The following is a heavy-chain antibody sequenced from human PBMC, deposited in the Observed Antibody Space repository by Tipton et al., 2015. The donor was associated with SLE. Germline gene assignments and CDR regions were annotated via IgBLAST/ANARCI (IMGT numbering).Heavy chain of an antibody. CDR1: GFTFDNYG. Sequence: SLRLSCAASGFTFDNYGMHWVRQAPGKGLEWVAFIRYDGTNKYYADSLKGRFTISRDNSKNILYLQMNSLRAEDTAVYYCAVSIAARHAFDYWGQGTLVTVSS. D-gene: IGHD6-6*01. V-gene: IGHV3-30*02. CDR2: IRYDGTNK. J-gene: IGHJ4*02. CDR3: AVSIAARHAFDY.